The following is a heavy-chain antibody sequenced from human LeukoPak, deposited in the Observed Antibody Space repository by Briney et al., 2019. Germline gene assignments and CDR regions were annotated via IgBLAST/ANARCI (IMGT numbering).Heavy chain of an antibody. D-gene: IGHD6-13*01. CDR3: AKYWAAAGTSAFDI. V-gene: IGHV3-23*01. CDR1: GFTFSSYG. CDR2: ISGSGGST. Sequence: GGSLRLSCAASGFTFSSYGMSWVRQAPGKGLERVSAISGSGGSTYYADSVKGRFTISRDNFENTLYLQMNSLRAEDTAVYYCAKYWAAAGTSAFDIWGQGTMVTVSS. J-gene: IGHJ3*02.